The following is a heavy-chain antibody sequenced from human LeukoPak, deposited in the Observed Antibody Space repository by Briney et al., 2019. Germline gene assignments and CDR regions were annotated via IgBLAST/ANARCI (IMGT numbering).Heavy chain of an antibody. Sequence: SETLSLTCAVYGGSFSGYYWSWIRQPPGKGLKWIGEINHSGSTNYNPSLKSRVTISVDTSKNQFSLKLSSVTAADTAVYYCARAGDIVVVPAAAVLFDPWGEGTLVTVSS. CDR3: ARAGDIVVVPAAAVLFDP. J-gene: IGHJ5*02. D-gene: IGHD2-2*01. V-gene: IGHV4-34*01. CDR2: INHSGST. CDR1: GGSFSGYY.